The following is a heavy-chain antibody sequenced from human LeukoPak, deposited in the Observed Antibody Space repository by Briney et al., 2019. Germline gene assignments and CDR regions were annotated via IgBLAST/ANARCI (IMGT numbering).Heavy chain of an antibody. CDR2: ISSSSSSTI. V-gene: IGHV3-48*01. Sequence: PGGSLRLSCAASGFTFSSYSMNWVRQAPGKGLEWVSYISSSSSSTIYYADSVKGRFTITRDNAKNSLYLQMNSLRAEDTAVYYCAREFGYGVPDAFDIWGQGTMVTVSS. CDR3: AREFGYGVPDAFDI. D-gene: IGHD4-17*01. J-gene: IGHJ3*02. CDR1: GFTFSSYS.